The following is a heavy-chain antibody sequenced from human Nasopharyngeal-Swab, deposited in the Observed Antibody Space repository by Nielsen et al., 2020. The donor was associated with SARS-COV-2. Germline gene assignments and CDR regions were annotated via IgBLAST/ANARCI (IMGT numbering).Heavy chain of an antibody. V-gene: IGHV3-11*01. Sequence: GESLKISCAASGFTVSSNYMSWIRQAPGKGLEWVSYISSSGSTIYYADSVKGRFTISRDNAKNSLYLQMNSLRAEDTAVYYCARDQYYYDSSGPAFDIWGQGTMVTVSS. D-gene: IGHD3-22*01. CDR2: ISSSGSTI. CDR1: GFTVSSNY. J-gene: IGHJ3*02. CDR3: ARDQYYYDSSGPAFDI.